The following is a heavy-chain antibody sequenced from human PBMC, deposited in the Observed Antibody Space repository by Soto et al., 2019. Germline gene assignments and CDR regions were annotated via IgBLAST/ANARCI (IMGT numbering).Heavy chain of an antibody. J-gene: IGHJ5*02. Sequence: GESLKIPFRTSGYRLTSYWIDRVRQMPGIGLYWLVIIFAGGSDTGYSPSFQCQVTISADRSTRTVFLQWASLEASDIAVYFFARKYKIGYFNWFDPWGQGTLVTVSS. CDR3: ARKYKIGYFNWFDP. V-gene: IGHV5-51*01. CDR2: IFAGGSDT. CDR1: GYRLTSYW. D-gene: IGHD5-18*01.